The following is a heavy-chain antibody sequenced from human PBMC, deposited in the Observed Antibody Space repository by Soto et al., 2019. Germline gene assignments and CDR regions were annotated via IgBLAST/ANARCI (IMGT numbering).Heavy chain of an antibody. CDR3: AREGGCRGGSCYSDYYYYMDV. J-gene: IGHJ6*03. V-gene: IGHV1-18*01. CDR2: ISAYNGNT. Sequence: GASVKVSCKASGYTFTSYGISWVRQAPGQGLEWMGWISAYNGNTNYAQKLQGRVTMTTDTSTSTAYMELRSLRSDDTAVYYCAREGGCRGGSCYSDYYYYMDVWGKGTTVTVSS. CDR1: GYTFTSYG. D-gene: IGHD2-15*01.